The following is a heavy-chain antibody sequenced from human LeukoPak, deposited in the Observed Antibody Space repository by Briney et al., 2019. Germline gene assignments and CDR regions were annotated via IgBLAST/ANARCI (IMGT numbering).Heavy chain of an antibody. CDR3: AKDPDILTGYVDY. CDR2: ISGSGGST. J-gene: IGHJ4*02. V-gene: IGHV3-23*01. CDR1: GFTSSDYY. D-gene: IGHD3-9*01. Sequence: GGSLRLSCAASGFTSSDYYMSWIRQAPGKGLEWVSAISGSGGSTYYADSVKGRFTISRDNSKNTLYLQMNSLRAEDTAVYYCAKDPDILTGYVDYWGQGTLVTVSS.